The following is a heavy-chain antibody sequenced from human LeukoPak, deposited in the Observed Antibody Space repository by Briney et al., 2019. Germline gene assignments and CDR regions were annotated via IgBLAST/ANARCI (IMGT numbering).Heavy chain of an antibody. CDR2: IYHSGST. CDR1: GYSISSGYY. D-gene: IGHD2-2*01. J-gene: IGHJ5*02. Sequence: SETLSLTCAVSGYSISSGYYWGWIRQPPGKVLELIGSIYHSGSTYYNPSLKSRVTISVDTSKNQFSLKLSSVTAADTAVYYCARVKYQLLPFDPWGQGTLVTVSS. V-gene: IGHV4-38-2*01. CDR3: ARVKYQLLPFDP.